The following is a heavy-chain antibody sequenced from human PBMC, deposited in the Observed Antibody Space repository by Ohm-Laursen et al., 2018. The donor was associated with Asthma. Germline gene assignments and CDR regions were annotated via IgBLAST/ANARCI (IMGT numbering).Heavy chain of an antibody. V-gene: IGHV3-30-3*01. CDR1: GFTFRSYA. CDR3: ARDRRGVEGLYYYYGMDV. J-gene: IGHJ6*02. D-gene: IGHD2-15*01. CDR2: GGSYYDGGLK. Sequence: SLRLSCSASGFTFRSYAMHWVRQAPGKGLEWVAVGGSYYDGGLKYYADSVNGRFTVSRDDSKNTLYLQMNSLRAEDTAVYYCARDRRGVEGLYYYYGMDVWGQGTTVTVSS.